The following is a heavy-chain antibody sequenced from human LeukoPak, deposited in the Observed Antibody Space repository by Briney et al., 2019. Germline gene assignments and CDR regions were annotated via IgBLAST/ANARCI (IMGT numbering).Heavy chain of an antibody. CDR2: ISGYNGNT. Sequence: ASVKDSCKASGYTFTSYGISWVRQAPGQGLEWMGWISGYNGNTNYAQKPQGRVTMTTDTSTSTAYMELRSLRSDDTAVYYCARDLKRGYSSGRYSWGTGSSNDYWGQGTLVTVSS. J-gene: IGHJ4*02. CDR1: GYTFTSYG. V-gene: IGHV1-18*01. D-gene: IGHD6-19*01. CDR3: ARDLKRGYSSGRYSWGTGSSNDY.